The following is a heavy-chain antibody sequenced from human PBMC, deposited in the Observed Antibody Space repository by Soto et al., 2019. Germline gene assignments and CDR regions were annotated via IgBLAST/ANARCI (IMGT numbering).Heavy chain of an antibody. Sequence: QVQLVESGGRVVQPGGSLRLSCAASGFMFSRYAIHWVRQAPGKGLEWVAVISKDGSVNYYADSVRGRFSISRDKSKNTGYLEMNGMRDDDTAVFYCARSRSGAVPDSFGYWGQGTLVTVSS. V-gene: IGHV3-30-3*01. D-gene: IGHD3-3*01. CDR1: GFMFSRYA. J-gene: IGHJ1*01. CDR2: ISKDGSVN. CDR3: ARSRSGAVPDSFGY.